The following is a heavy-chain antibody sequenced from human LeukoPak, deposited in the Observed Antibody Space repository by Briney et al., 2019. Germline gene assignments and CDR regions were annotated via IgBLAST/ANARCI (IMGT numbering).Heavy chain of an antibody. D-gene: IGHD6-6*01. Sequence: NSSETLSLTCSVSGYSISSAYYWGWIRQPPGKGLEWIGSIYYSGSTYYNPSLKSRVTISVDTSKNQFSLKLSSVTAADTAIYYCARDFSSSSTVYYYYYMDVWGKGTTVTVSS. CDR2: IYYSGST. J-gene: IGHJ6*03. V-gene: IGHV4-38-2*02. CDR3: ARDFSSSSTVYYYYYMDV. CDR1: GYSISSAYY.